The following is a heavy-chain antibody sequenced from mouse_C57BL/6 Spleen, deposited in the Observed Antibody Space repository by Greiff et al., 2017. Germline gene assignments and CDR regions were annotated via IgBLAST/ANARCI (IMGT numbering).Heavy chain of an antibody. Sequence: EVKLEESGGGLVKPGGSLKLSCAASGFTFSSYAMSWVRQTPEKRLEWVATISDGGSYTYYPDNVKGRFTISRDNAKNNLYLQMSHLKSEDTAMYYCARDRPMDYWGQGTSVTVSS. CDR3: ARDRPMDY. V-gene: IGHV5-4*01. J-gene: IGHJ4*01. CDR1: GFTFSSYA. CDR2: ISDGGSYT.